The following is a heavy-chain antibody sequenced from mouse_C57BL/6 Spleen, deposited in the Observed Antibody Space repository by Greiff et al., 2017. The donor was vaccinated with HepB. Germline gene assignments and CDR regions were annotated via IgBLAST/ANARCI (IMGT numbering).Heavy chain of an antibody. V-gene: IGHV14-3*01. J-gene: IGHJ3*01. CDR3: ARSDYSNLAWFAY. Sequence: EVQLVESVAELVRPGASVKLSCTASGFNIKNTYMHWVKQRPEQGLEWIGRIDPANGNTKYAPKFQGKATITADTASNTAYLQLSSLTSEDTAIYYCARSDYSNLAWFAYWGQGTLVTVSA. CDR1: GFNIKNTY. D-gene: IGHD2-5*01. CDR2: IDPANGNT.